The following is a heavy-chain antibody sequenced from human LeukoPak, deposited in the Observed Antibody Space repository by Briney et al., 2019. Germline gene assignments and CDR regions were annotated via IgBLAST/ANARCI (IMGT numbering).Heavy chain of an antibody. D-gene: IGHD3-22*01. J-gene: IGHJ4*02. CDR3: ARGPPYYDSSGSPYYFDY. CDR2: IKQDGSEK. Sequence: GGSLRLSCAASGFTFSGYWMSWVRQAPGKGLEWVANIKQDGSEKYYVDSVKGRFTISRDNAKNSLYLQMNSLRAEDTAVYYCARGPPYYDSSGSPYYFDYWGRGTLVTVSS. V-gene: IGHV3-7*01. CDR1: GFTFSGYW.